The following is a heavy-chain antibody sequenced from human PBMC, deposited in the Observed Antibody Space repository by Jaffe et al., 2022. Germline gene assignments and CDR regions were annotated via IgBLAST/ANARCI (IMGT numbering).Heavy chain of an antibody. CDR2: INPST. CDR3: AGENGVNFSFDY. CDR1: EYTFTNYY. J-gene: IGHJ4*02. Sequence: QVQLVQSGAEVREPGASVRVSCRTSEYTFTNYYMHWVRQAPGQGLEWMGIINPSTIYAQKFQGRVTMTRDTSTSTVYMELSSLRSEDTAVYYCAGENGVNFSFDYWGQGTLVTVSS. V-gene: IGHV1-46*01. D-gene: IGHD2-8*01.